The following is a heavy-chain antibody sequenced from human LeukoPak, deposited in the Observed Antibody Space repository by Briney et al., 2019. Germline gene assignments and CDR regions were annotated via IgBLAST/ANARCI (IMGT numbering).Heavy chain of an antibody. Sequence: GASVKVSCKASGYTFTGYYMHWVRQAPGQGLEWMGWINPNSGGTNYAQKFQGRVTMTRDTSISTAYMELSRLRSDDTAVYYCARVNGGNSLGAFDIWGQGTMVTVSS. J-gene: IGHJ3*02. CDR3: ARVNGGNSLGAFDI. CDR1: GYTFTGYY. CDR2: INPNSGGT. V-gene: IGHV1-2*02. D-gene: IGHD4-23*01.